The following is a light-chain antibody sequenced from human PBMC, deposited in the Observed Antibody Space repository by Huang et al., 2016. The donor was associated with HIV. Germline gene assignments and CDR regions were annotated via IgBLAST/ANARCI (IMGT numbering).Light chain of an antibody. J-gene: IGKJ4*01. CDR2: GAT. CDR3: QQYGNSPLT. Sequence: ETVLTQSPGILSLSPGEGATLSCRAGQRFSTDYLAWYQQKPGQAPRLLIHGATVRATGIPDRCSGSGSGTDFTLTINRLEPEDFALYYCQQYGNSPLTFGGGTEVEIK. CDR1: QRFSTDY. V-gene: IGKV3-20*01.